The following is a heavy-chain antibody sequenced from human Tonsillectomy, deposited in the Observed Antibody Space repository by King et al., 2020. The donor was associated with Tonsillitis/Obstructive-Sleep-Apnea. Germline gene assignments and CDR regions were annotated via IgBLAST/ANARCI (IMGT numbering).Heavy chain of an antibody. CDR2: IYNSGST. CDR3: ARDGPESSSPFSFYY. Sequence: QLQESGPGLVKPSQTLSLTCTVSGGAISSGGYYWSWIRQHPGKGLEWIGYIYNSGSTYYNPSLKSRVTISVDTSKNQFSLKLSSVTAADTAVYYCARDGPESSSPFSFYYWGQGTLVTVSS. D-gene: IGHD6-6*01. CDR1: GGAISSGGYY. J-gene: IGHJ4*02. V-gene: IGHV4-31*03.